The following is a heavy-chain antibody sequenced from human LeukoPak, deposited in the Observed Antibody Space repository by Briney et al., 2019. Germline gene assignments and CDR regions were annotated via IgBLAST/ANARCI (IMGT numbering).Heavy chain of an antibody. J-gene: IGHJ5*02. D-gene: IGHD4-17*01. CDR2: IYYSGST. CDR1: GGSISSYY. CDR3: ARPDSPTVGWFDP. V-gene: IGHV4-59*01. Sequence: SETLSLTCTVSGGSISSYYWSWIRQPPGKGLEWIGYIYYSGSTNYNPSLKSRVTISVDTSKNQFSLKLSSVTAADTAVYYCARPDSPTVGWFDPWGQGTLVTVSS.